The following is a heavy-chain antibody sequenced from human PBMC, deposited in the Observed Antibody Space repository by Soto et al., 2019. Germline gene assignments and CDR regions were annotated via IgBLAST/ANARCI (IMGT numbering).Heavy chain of an antibody. J-gene: IGHJ6*02. CDR3: ARPYSNYEGYYYYGMDV. CDR2: IIPIFGTA. CDR1: GGTFSSYA. V-gene: IGHV1-69*13. D-gene: IGHD4-4*01. Sequence: ASVKVSCKASGGTFSSYAISWVRQAPGQGLEWMGGIIPIFGTANYAQKFQGRVTITADESTSTAYMGLSSLRSEDTAVYYCARPYSNYEGYYYYGMDVWGQGTTVTVPS.